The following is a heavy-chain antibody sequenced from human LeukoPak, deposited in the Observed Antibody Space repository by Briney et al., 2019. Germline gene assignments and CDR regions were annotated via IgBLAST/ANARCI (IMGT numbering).Heavy chain of an antibody. V-gene: IGHV3-49*04. Sequence: PGRSLRLSCTTSGFTFRDYAMSWVRQAPGKGLEWVAFVRNKANGGTTDYAASVKGRFTISRDDSKSIAYLQMNSLKTEDTAMYYCARGTFYDIFTGYTFDYWGQGTLVTVSS. CDR3: ARGTFYDIFTGYTFDY. CDR1: GFTFRDYA. CDR2: VRNKANGGTT. J-gene: IGHJ4*02. D-gene: IGHD3-9*01.